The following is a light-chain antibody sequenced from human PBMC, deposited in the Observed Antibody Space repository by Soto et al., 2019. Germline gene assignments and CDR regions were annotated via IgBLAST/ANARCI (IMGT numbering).Light chain of an antibody. CDR1: RSDVGGYDY. CDR3: CSYAGSYSWV. CDR2: DVN. Sequence: QSALTQPRSVSGSPGQSVTLSCTGTRSDVGGYDYVSWYQQHAGKAPKLIIFDVNKRPSGVPDRFSGSKSGNTASLTISGLQAEDEAYYSCCSYAGSYSWVFGGGTKLTVL. J-gene: IGLJ2*01. V-gene: IGLV2-11*01.